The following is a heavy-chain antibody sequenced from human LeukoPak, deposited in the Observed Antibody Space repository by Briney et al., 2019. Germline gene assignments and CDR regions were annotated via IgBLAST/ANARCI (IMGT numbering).Heavy chain of an antibody. CDR3: AKGYCSGGSCKYYLDY. Sequence: ASVKVSCKASGYTFTGYYMHWVRQAPGQGLEWMGRINPNSGGTNYAQKFQGRVTMTRDTSISTAYMELSRLRSDDTAVYYCAKGYCSGGSCKYYLDYWGQGTLVTVSS. CDR2: INPNSGGT. V-gene: IGHV1-2*06. D-gene: IGHD2-15*01. J-gene: IGHJ4*02. CDR1: GYTFTGYY.